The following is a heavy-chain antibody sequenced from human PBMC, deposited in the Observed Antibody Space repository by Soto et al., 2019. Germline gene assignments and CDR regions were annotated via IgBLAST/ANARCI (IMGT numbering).Heavy chain of an antibody. Sequence: SETLSLTCTVSGGSISSYYWSWIRQPPGKGLEWIGYIYYSGSTNYNPSLKSRVTISVDTSKNQFSLKLSSLRSDDTAVYYCARGITSGSFPPFDLWGQGTLVTVSS. CDR2: IYYSGST. CDR1: GGSISSYY. CDR3: ARGITSGSFPPFDL. D-gene: IGHD1-26*01. J-gene: IGHJ4*02. V-gene: IGHV4-59*01.